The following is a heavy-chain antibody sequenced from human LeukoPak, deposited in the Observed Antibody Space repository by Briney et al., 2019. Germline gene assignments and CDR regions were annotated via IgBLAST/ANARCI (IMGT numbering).Heavy chain of an antibody. CDR2: IYPGDSDS. CDR3: AGLSGYNEGMDV. V-gene: IGHV5-51*01. CDR1: GYRFTSNW. Sequence: GESLKISCKGSGYRFTSNWIGWVRQIPGKGLEWMRIIYPGDSDSRYSPSFQGQVTMSADKTISTAYLQWSSLRASDTAMYYCAGLSGYNEGMDVWGQGTTVTVSS. D-gene: IGHD5-12*01. J-gene: IGHJ6*02.